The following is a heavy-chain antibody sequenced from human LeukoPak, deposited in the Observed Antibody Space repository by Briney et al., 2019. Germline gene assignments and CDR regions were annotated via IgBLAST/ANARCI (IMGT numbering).Heavy chain of an antibody. V-gene: IGHV3-23*01. D-gene: IGHD2-2*01. CDR2: ISGSGSST. J-gene: IGHJ4*02. CDR3: AKRRGLVVPAAIVDY. CDR1: GFTFSSYA. Sequence: PGGSLRLSCAASGFTFSSYAMSWVRQAPGKGLEWVSAISGSGSSTYYADSVKGRFTISRDNSKNTLYLQMNSLRAEDTAVYYCAKRRGLVVPAAIVDYWGQGTLVTVSS.